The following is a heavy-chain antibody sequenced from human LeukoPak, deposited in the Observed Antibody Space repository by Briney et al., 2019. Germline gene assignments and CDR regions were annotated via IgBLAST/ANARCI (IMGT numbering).Heavy chain of an antibody. D-gene: IGHD3-3*01. CDR1: DYSSTSYS. Sequence: PGSSLKISCKASDYSSTSYSIGGVHQIPEKGLEWMGIIYPGDSATNYNPAFQGQVTISADTTTTTAYLQWSSLKAATTAMYCSGRSYNEFWSVYSPFCYWGQGTLVTVSS. V-gene: IGHV5-51*07. J-gene: IGHJ4*02. CDR2: IYPGDSAT. CDR3: GRSYNEFWSVYSPFCY.